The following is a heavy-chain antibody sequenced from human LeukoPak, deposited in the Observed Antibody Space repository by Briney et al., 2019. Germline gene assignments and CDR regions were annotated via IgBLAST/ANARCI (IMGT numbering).Heavy chain of an antibody. V-gene: IGHV3-33*01. CDR1: GFTFSSYG. D-gene: IGHD3-16*01. J-gene: IGHJ1*01. CDR3: ARVGAVGSRSAGYFQT. CDR2: IWYDGSKK. Sequence: PGRSLRLSCAASGFTFSSYGMHWVRQAPGKGLEWVAVIWYDGSKKYYADSVKGRFTISRDNSENTVYLQMNSLRAEDTAVYHCARVGAVGSRSAGYFQTWGQGTLVTVS.